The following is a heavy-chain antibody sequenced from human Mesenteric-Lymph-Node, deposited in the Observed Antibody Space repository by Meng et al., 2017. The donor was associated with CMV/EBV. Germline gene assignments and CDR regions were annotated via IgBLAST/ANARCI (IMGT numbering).Heavy chain of an antibody. D-gene: IGHD3-3*01. J-gene: IGHJ6*02. Sequence: ASVKVSCKTSGYSFTNYAIIWVRQAPGQGLEWMGWISGFNGRTSFAQNFQGRVTMTTDSSTSTGFMELRSLRSDDTAVYFCARGTSPYYEFWSGTFYYGMDVWGQGTTVTVSS. V-gene: IGHV1-18*01. CDR3: ARGTSPYYEFWSGTFYYGMDV. CDR2: ISGFNGRT. CDR1: GYSFTNYA.